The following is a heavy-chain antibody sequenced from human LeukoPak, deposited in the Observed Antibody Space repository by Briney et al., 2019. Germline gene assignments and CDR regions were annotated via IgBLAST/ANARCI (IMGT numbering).Heavy chain of an antibody. CDR2: MNPNSGDT. Sequence: ASVNVSFKASGYTFTDYYMHWVRQAPGQGLEWMGWMNPNSGDTNYAQKFQGWVTMTRDTSINTAYMELSRLKSDDTAIYYCAKLVDSSGWVFDFWGQGTLVTVSS. CDR3: AKLVDSSGWVFDF. CDR1: GYTFTDYY. V-gene: IGHV1-2*04. J-gene: IGHJ4*02. D-gene: IGHD6-19*01.